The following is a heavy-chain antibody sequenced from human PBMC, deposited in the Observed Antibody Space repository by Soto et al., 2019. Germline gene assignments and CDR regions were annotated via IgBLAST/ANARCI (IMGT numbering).Heavy chain of an antibody. CDR1: GGSISRYY. J-gene: IGHJ6*02. CDR2: IFSSGTT. D-gene: IGHD3-3*01. CDR3: AREYYDFWSVTYSYYGMDV. Sequence: PSETLSLTCSVSGGSISRYYWSWIRQPPGRGLEWIGNIFSSGTTNYNSSLKSRVTISVDTSKNQVSLILNAVTAADPAVYYCAREYYDFWSVTYSYYGMDVWGHGTTVTVSS. V-gene: IGHV4-59*01.